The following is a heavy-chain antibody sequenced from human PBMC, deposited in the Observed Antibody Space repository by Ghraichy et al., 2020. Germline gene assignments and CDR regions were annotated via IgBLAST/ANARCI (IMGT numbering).Heavy chain of an antibody. D-gene: IGHD3-22*01. J-gene: IGHJ4*02. CDR1: GPSISSNNW. CDR3: ARVSRGYYDSSGYFDY. CDR2: MYHSGSA. V-gene: IGHV4-4*02. Sequence: TLSLTCAVSGPSISSNNWWSWVRQPPGKGLEWIGEMYHSGSANYNPSLKSRVTMSVDKSKNQFSLKLTSVTAADTAVYYCARVSRGYYDSSGYFDYWGQGTLVTVSS.